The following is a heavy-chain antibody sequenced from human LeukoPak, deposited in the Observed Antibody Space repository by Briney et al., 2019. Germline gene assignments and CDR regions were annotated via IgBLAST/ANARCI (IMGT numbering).Heavy chain of an antibody. Sequence: GGSLRLSCAASGFTVSSNYMSWVRQAPGKGLEWVSVIYSGGSTYYADSVKGRFTISRDNSKNTLYLQMNSLRAEDTAVYYCARIGTLIPSIRMSHYFDYWGQGTLVTVSS. CDR1: GFTVSSNY. D-gene: IGHD2-2*01. V-gene: IGHV3-66*01. J-gene: IGHJ4*02. CDR3: ARIGTLIPSIRMSHYFDY. CDR2: IYSGGST.